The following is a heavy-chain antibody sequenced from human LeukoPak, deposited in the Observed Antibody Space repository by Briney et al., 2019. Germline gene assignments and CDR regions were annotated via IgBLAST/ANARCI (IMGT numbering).Heavy chain of an antibody. Sequence: GESLRLSCAASGFTFSSHAMHWVRQAPGKGLEWVAFVSYDGSINSYADFVKGRFTISRDNSKNTLYLQMNSLRAEDTAVYFCARDLSRTYTVDYWGQGTLVTVSS. D-gene: IGHD2-2*02. CDR3: ARDLSRTYTVDY. J-gene: IGHJ4*02. CDR2: VSYDGSIN. CDR1: GFTFSSHA. V-gene: IGHV3-30-3*01.